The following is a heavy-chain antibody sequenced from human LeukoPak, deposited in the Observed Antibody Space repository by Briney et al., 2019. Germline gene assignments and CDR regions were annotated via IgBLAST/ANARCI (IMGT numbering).Heavy chain of an antibody. CDR3: AKDRGGSTSSSRSFDY. CDR2: ISGSGGGT. CDR1: GFTFSSYA. D-gene: IGHD3-10*01. V-gene: IGHV3-23*01. Sequence: PGGSLRLSCAASGFTFSSYAMSWVRQAPGKGLEWVSAISGSGGGTYYADSVKGRFTISRDNSKNTLYLQMNSLRAEDTAVYYCAKDRGGSTSSSRSFDYWGQGTLVTVSP. J-gene: IGHJ4*02.